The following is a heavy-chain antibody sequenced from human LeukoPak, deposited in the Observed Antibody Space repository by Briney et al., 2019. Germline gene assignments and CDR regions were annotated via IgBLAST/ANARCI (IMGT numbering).Heavy chain of an antibody. Sequence: PGGSLRLSCAASGFTFSSYGMHWVRQAPGKGLEWVAVIWYDGSNKYYADSVKGRFTISRDNSKNTLYLQMNSLRAEDTAVYYCARGKLRDGYKKYALAYWGQGTLVTVSS. D-gene: IGHD5-24*01. CDR3: ARGKLRDGYKKYALAY. CDR2: IWYDGSNK. J-gene: IGHJ4*02. V-gene: IGHV3-33*08. CDR1: GFTFSSYG.